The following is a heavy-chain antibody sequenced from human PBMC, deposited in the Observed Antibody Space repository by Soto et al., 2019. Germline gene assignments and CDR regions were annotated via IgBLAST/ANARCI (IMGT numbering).Heavy chain of an antibody. CDR1: GGSISSSTYY. CDR2: FFIGGNT. J-gene: IGHJ6*02. D-gene: IGHD3-22*01. CDR3: ACVFSGGYGDGCYWYGMDV. Sequence: SETLSLTCTVSGGSISSSTYYWGWMRQPPGKGLEWIASFFIGGNTYYNPSLKSRVTISVDTSKNQFSLKPTSVTAADTAVYYCACVFSGGYGDGCYWYGMDVWGQGTAGTVCS. V-gene: IGHV4-39*01.